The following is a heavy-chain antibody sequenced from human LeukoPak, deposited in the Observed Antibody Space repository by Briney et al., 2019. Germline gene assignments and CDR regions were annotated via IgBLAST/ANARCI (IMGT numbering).Heavy chain of an antibody. CDR1: GGTFSSYA. V-gene: IGHV1-69*04. CDR2: IIPILGIA. CDR3: ARGRSYYDSSGYYAMPFDY. D-gene: IGHD3-22*01. J-gene: IGHJ4*02. Sequence: GASVKVSCKASGGTFSSYAISWVRQAPGQGLEWMGRIIPILGIANYAQKFQGRVTITADKSTSTAYMELSSLRSEDTAVYYCARGRSYYDSSGYYAMPFDYWGQGTLVTVSS.